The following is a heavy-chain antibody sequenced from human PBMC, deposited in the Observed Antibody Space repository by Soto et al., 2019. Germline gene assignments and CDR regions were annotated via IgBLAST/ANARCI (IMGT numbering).Heavy chain of an antibody. CDR1: GVTFSNFA. CDR2: ISHSGTST. J-gene: IGHJ5*02. D-gene: IGHD3-10*01. Sequence: EVQLLESGGGLVQPGGSLRLSCAVSGVTFSNFAINWVRQAPGKGLEWVSGISHSGTSTYYTDSVKGRFTISRDNSKNTLYLQMNSLRAEDTAVYYCAKGSWVHHGSEGGNWLDPWGQGTLVTVSS. V-gene: IGHV3-23*01. CDR3: AKGSWVHHGSEGGNWLDP.